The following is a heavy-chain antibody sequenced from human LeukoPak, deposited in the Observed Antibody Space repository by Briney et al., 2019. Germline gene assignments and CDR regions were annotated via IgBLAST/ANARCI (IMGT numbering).Heavy chain of an antibody. Sequence: SETLSLTCIVSGGSTSGGNYYWGWIRRPPGKGLEWIGGISSSGNTYYNPSLKSRITISIDTSKNHFSLKLSSVTAADTAVYYCARLGAGPTYYDFWSGYSSFYFDYWAREPWSPSPQ. CDR1: GGSTSGGNYY. V-gene: IGHV4-39*02. J-gene: IGHJ4*02. CDR3: ARLGAGPTYYDFWSGYSSFYFDY. CDR2: ISSSGNT. D-gene: IGHD3-3*01.